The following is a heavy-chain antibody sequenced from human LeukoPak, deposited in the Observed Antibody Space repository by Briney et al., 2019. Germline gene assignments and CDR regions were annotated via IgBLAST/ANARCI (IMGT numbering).Heavy chain of an antibody. V-gene: IGHV3-53*01. CDR3: ARSGSDGQYYFDY. CDR2: IYSGGST. J-gene: IGHJ4*02. CDR1: GFTVSGNY. Sequence: GGSPRLSCAASGFTVSGNYMSWVRQAPGKGREWVSVIYSGGSTYYADSVKGRFTISRDNSKNTLYLQMNSLRAEDRAVYYGARSGSDGQYYFDYWDQGTLVTVSS. D-gene: IGHD1-26*01.